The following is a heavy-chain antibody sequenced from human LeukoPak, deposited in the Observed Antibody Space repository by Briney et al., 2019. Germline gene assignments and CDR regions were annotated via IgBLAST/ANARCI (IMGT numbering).Heavy chain of an antibody. J-gene: IGHJ5*02. V-gene: IGHV1-46*01. CDR2: INPSGGST. CDR3: ARDVAAAAGTPTNWFDP. D-gene: IGHD6-13*01. Sequence: ASVKVSCKASGYTFTSYYMHWVRQAPGQGLEWMGIINPSGGSTSYAQKFQGRVTMTRDTSTSTVYMELSSLRSEDTAVYYCARDVAAAAGTPTNWFDPWGQGTLVTVSS. CDR1: GYTFTSYY.